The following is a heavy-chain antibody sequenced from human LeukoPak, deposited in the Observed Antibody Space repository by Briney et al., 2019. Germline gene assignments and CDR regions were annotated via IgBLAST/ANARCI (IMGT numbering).Heavy chain of an antibody. J-gene: IGHJ4*02. Sequence: PGGSLRLSCTVSGFTVSSNSMSWVRQAPGKGLEWVSFIYTTGNTHNSDSVKGRFTISRDSSKNTLYLQMNSLRAEDTAVYYCAKSGYNRFDYWGQGTLVTVSS. CDR1: GFTVSSNS. V-gene: IGHV3-53*01. D-gene: IGHD5-24*01. CDR2: IYTTGNT. CDR3: AKSGYNRFDY.